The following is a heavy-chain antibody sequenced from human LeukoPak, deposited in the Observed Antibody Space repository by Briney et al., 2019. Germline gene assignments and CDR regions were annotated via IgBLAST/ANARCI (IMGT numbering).Heavy chain of an antibody. CDR2: INHSGST. CDR1: GGSFSGYY. J-gene: IGHJ3*02. CDR3: ARQNTEMGHTVTTADAFGI. Sequence: SETLSLTCAVYGGSFSGYYWSWIRQPPGKGLEWIGEINHSGSTNYNPSLKSRVTISVDTSKNQFSLKLSSVTAADAAVYYCARQNTEMGHTVTTADAFGIWGQGTMVTVSS. D-gene: IGHD4-17*01. V-gene: IGHV4-34*01.